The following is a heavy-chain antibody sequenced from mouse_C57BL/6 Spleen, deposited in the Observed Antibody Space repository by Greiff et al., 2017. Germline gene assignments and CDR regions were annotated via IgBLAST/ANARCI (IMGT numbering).Heavy chain of an antibody. CDR3: ARGGGSSHFDY. J-gene: IGHJ2*01. CDR2: IDPSDSYT. Sequence: QVQLQQSGAELVMPGASVKLSCKASGYTFTSYWMHWVKQRPGQGLEWIGEIDPSDSYTNYNQKFKGKSTLTVDKSSSTAYMQLSSLTSEDSAVYYCARGGGSSHFDYWGQGTTLTVSS. D-gene: IGHD1-1*01. V-gene: IGHV1-69*01. CDR1: GYTFTSYW.